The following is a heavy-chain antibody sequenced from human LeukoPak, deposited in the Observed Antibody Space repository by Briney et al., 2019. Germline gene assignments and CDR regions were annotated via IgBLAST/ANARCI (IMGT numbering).Heavy chain of an antibody. CDR1: GFTVSSNY. Sequence: GGSLRLSCAASGFTVSSNYMSWVRQAPGKGLEWVSVLYTGGTTYYADSVKGRFTISRDNSKNTVYLDMNSLRAEDTAVYYCARAVDIVATTPFDLWGQGIMVTVSS. CDR2: LYTGGTT. D-gene: IGHD5-12*01. CDR3: ARAVDIVATTPFDL. J-gene: IGHJ3*01. V-gene: IGHV3-66*01.